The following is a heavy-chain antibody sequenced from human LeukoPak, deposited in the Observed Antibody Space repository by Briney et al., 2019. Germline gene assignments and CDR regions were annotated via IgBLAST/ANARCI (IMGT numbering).Heavy chain of an antibody. D-gene: IGHD2-15*01. J-gene: IGHJ4*02. CDR2: IYSGGST. Sequence: PGGSLRLSCAASGFTVSSNYMSWVRQAPGKGLEWVSVIYSGGSTYYADSVKGRFTISRDNSKNTLYLQMNSLRAEDTAVYYCARDVECCSGGSCYAYDYWGQGTLVTVSS. V-gene: IGHV3-53*01. CDR1: GFTVSSNY. CDR3: ARDVECCSGGSCYAYDY.